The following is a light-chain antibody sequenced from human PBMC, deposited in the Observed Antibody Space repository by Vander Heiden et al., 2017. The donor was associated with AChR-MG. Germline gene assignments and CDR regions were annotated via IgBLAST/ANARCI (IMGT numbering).Light chain of an antibody. CDR3: QQRSNWPPVT. Sequence: EIVLTQSPATLSLSPGERATLSCRASQSVSSYLAWYQQKPDQAPRLLIYDAYNRATGIPARFSGSGSGTDFTLTISSLEPEDFAVYYCQQRSNWPPVTFGGGTKVEIK. J-gene: IGKJ4*01. V-gene: IGKV3-11*01. CDR1: QSVSSY. CDR2: DAY.